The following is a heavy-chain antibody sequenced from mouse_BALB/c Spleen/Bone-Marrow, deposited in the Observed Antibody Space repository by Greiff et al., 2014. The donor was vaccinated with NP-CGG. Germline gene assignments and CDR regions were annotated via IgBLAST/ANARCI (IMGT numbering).Heavy chain of an antibody. J-gene: IGHJ2*01. CDR3: ASYYRYSFDY. CDR2: IDPANGNT. D-gene: IGHD2-14*01. CDR1: GFNIKDTY. Sequence: VQLQQPGAELVKPGASVKLSCTGSGFNIKDTYMHWVKQRPEQGLEWIGRIDPANGNTKYDPKFQGKATITADTSSNTAYLQLSSLTSEDTAVYYCASYYRYSFDYWGQGTTLTGSS. V-gene: IGHV14-3*02.